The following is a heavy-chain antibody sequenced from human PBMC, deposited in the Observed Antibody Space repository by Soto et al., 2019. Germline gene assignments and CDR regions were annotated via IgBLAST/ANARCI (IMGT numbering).Heavy chain of an antibody. CDR1: GFTFSSYA. CDR3: AKVDTAMVTFRGGYYFDY. Sequence: GGSLRLSCAASGFTFSSYAMSWVRQAPGKGLEWVSAISGGGGSTYYADSVKGRFTISRDNSKNTLYLKMNSLRAEDTAVYYCAKVDTAMVTFRGGYYFDYWGQGTLVTVSS. D-gene: IGHD5-18*01. CDR2: ISGGGGST. V-gene: IGHV3-23*01. J-gene: IGHJ4*02.